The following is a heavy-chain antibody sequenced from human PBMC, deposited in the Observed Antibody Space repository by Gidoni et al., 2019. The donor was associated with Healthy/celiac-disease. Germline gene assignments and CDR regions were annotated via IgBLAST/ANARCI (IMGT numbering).Heavy chain of an antibody. V-gene: IGHV3-48*01. Sequence: EVQLVESGGGLVQPGGSLRLSCAASGFAVSSYSMHWVRQAQGKGLECVSYSSSRSRTIYYAGSVKGRFTISRDNAKHSLYLKMNSLRAEDTAVYYGARFAAGKAGGGFDYWGQGTLVTVSS. CDR1: GFAVSSYS. CDR3: ARFAAGKAGGGFDY. CDR2: SSSRSRTI. J-gene: IGHJ4*02. D-gene: IGHD2-15*01.